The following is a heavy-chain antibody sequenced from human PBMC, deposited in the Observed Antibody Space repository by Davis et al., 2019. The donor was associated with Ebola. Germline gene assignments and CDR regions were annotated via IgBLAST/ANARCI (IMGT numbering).Heavy chain of an antibody. V-gene: IGHV3-7*01. D-gene: IGHD1-26*01. CDR2: IKQDGSEK. Sequence: GESLKISCAASGFTFSSYSMNWVRQAPGKGLEWVANIKQDGSEKYYVDSVKGRFTISRDNAKNSLYLQMNSLRAEDTAVYYCASVIVGAHFDYWGQGTLVTVSS. CDR3: ASVIVGAHFDY. CDR1: GFTFSSYS. J-gene: IGHJ4*02.